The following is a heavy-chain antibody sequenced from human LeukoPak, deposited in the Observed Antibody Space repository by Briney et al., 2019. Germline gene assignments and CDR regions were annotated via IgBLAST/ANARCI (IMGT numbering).Heavy chain of an antibody. CDR1: GYTFTGYY. J-gene: IGHJ4*02. CDR2: INPNSGGT. Sequence: ASVKVSCKASGYTFTGYYMHWVRQAPGQGLEWMGWINPNSGGTNYAQKFQGRVTMTRDTSISTAYMELSRLRSDDTAVYYCARENWVGGEGFDYWGQGTLVTVSS. V-gene: IGHV1-2*02. CDR3: ARENWVGGEGFDY. D-gene: IGHD7-27*01.